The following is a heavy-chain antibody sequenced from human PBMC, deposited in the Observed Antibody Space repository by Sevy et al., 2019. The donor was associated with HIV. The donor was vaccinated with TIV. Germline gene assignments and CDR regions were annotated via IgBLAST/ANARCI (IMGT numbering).Heavy chain of an antibody. V-gene: IGHV3-23*01. CDR2: MSGSGAIV. J-gene: IGHJ3*02. CDR1: GFTFSSYA. CDR3: AKSLVVFDGFDI. D-gene: IGHD2-8*02. Sequence: GGSLRLSCAASGFTFSSYAMSWVRQAPGKGLEWVSAMSGSGAIVYYADSVKGRFTISRDNPKNTLYLQMSRLRAEDTALYYCAKSLVVFDGFDIWGQGTRVTVSS.